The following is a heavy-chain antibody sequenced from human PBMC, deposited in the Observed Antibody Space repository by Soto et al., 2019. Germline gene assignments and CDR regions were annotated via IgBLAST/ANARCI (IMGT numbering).Heavy chain of an antibody. CDR2: NSPYSGDT. Sequence: QVQLVQSGAEVKNPGASVKVSCKASGYTLTDFGISWVRQAPGQGLDWMGWNSPYSGDTIYAQNLQGRVAMTTDTVTCTAYMAWGSLLSDVTAVYYCARDARRVVLVEVLTADGFYIWGQGTMVTFSS. CDR3: ARDARRVVLVEVLTADGFYI. J-gene: IGHJ3*02. D-gene: IGHD2-21*01. CDR1: GYTLTDFG. V-gene: IGHV1-18*01.